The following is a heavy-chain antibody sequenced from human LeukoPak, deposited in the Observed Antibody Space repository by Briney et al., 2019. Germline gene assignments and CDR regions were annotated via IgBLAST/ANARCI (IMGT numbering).Heavy chain of an antibody. Sequence: ASVKVSCKASGYTFTSYYMHWVRQAPGQGLEWMGIINPSAGSTSYAQKFQGRVTMTRDTSTSTVYMELSSLRSEDTAVYYCARVSGSHRLFDYWGQGTLVTVSS. D-gene: IGHD1-26*01. J-gene: IGHJ4*02. V-gene: IGHV1-46*01. CDR3: ARVSGSHRLFDY. CDR2: INPSAGST. CDR1: GYTFTSYY.